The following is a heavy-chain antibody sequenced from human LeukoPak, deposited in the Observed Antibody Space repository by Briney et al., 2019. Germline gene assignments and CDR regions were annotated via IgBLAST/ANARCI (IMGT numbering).Heavy chain of an antibody. CDR3: AHRNSDYRAFDI. CDR2: IYWNDDK. Sequence: SGPTLGKPTQTLTLTCTFSGFSLSTSGMYVGWIRQPPGKALEWLALIYWNDDKRYSPSLKSRLTITKDTSKNQVVLTMTNMDPVDTATYYCAHRNSDYRAFDIWGQGTMVTVSS. D-gene: IGHD4-11*01. CDR1: GFSLSTSGMY. V-gene: IGHV2-5*01. J-gene: IGHJ3*02.